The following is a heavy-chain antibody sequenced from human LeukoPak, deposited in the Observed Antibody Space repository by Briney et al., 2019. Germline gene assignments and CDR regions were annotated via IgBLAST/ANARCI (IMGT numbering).Heavy chain of an antibody. CDR1: GFTVSSNY. V-gene: IGHV3-53*01. CDR3: ARVLRLLPQFDP. D-gene: IGHD6-25*01. J-gene: IGHJ5*02. CDR2: IYSGSST. Sequence: GGSLRLSCAASGFTVSSNYMNWVRQAPGKGLEWVSVIYSGSSTYYADSVKGRFTISRDNSKNTLYLQMNSLRADDTAVYYCARVLRLLPQFDPWGQGTLVTVSS.